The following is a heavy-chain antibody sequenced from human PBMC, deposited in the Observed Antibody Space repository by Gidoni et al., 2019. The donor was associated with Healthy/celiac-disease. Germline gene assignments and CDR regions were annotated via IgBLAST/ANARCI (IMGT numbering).Heavy chain of an antibody. CDR1: GGTFSSYA. V-gene: IGHV1-69*01. CDR3: ARAPRVSVVYYYYYGMDV. Sequence: QVQLVQSGAEVQKPGSSVKVSCKASGGTFSSYAISWVRQAPGQGLEWMGGIIPIFGTANDAQKFQGRVTITADESTSTAYMELSSLRSEDTAVYYCARAPRVSVVYYYYYGMDVWGQGTTVTVSS. J-gene: IGHJ6*02. D-gene: IGHD2-15*01. CDR2: IIPIFGTA.